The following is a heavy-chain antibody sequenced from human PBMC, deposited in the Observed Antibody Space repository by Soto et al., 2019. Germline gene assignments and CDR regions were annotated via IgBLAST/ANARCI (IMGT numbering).Heavy chain of an antibody. CDR1: GFTFSRHA. CDR2: ISYDGSNK. V-gene: IGHV3-30-3*01. D-gene: IGHD3-3*01. CDR3: ARDHTYYDFWSGYSPTTYFDY. J-gene: IGHJ4*02. Sequence: GGALRLSFSASGFTFSRHAMHRVRPAPGKGVERVAVISYDGSNKYYADSVKGRFTISRDNSKNTLYLQMNSLRAEDTAVYYCARDHTYYDFWSGYSPTTYFDYWGQGTLVTVSS.